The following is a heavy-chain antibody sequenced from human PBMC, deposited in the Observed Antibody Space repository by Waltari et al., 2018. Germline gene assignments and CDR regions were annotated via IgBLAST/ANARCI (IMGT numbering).Heavy chain of an antibody. V-gene: IGHV4-31*03. CDR2: IYYSGST. J-gene: IGHJ4*02. Sequence: QVQLQESGPGLVKPSQTLSLTCTVSGGSISRGDSYWTWIRQHPGQGLECIAYIYYSGSTYYNPSLRSRVTMSVYTSQNNFSLKPNAVTAADTAVYYCASFQAKVLSGYVDSWGQGTLVTVSS. CDR1: GGSISRGDSY. D-gene: IGHD3-3*01. CDR3: ASFQAKVLSGYVDS.